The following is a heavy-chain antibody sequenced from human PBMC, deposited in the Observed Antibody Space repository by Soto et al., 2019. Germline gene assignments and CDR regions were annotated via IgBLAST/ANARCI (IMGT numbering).Heavy chain of an antibody. J-gene: IGHJ6*03. V-gene: IGHV1-69*02. CDR2: IIPILGIA. CDR3: ARATQVTVEDYYYYYMDV. Sequence: SVKVSCKASGGTFSSYTISWVRQAPGQGLEWMGRIIPILGIANYAQKFQGRVTITADKSTSTAYMELSSLRSEDTAVYYCARATQVTVEDYYYYYMDVWGKGTTVTVSS. CDR1: GGTFSSYT. D-gene: IGHD4-4*01.